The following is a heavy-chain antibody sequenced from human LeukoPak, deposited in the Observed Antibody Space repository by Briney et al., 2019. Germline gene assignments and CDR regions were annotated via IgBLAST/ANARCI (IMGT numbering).Heavy chain of an antibody. V-gene: IGHV3-21*01. CDR3: ARVGYDSSGYPL. D-gene: IGHD3-22*01. CDR1: GFTFSSYS. CDR2: ISSSSSYI. J-gene: IGHJ4*02. Sequence: GGSLRLSCAASGFTFSSYSMNWVRQAPGKGLEWVSSISSSSSYIYYADSVKGRFTISRGNAKNSLYLQMNSLRAEDTAVYYCARVGYDSSGYPLWGQGTLVTVSS.